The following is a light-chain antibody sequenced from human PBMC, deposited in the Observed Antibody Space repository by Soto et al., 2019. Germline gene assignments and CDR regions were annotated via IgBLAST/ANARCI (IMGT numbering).Light chain of an antibody. CDR3: QQYNNWPPTWT. Sequence: EIVMTQSPATLSVSPGESATLSCRASQTITNNLAWYQQKPGQAPRLLIYGASTRATGFPARFSGSGSGTELTLTISSLQSEDFAVYYCQQYNNWPPTWTFGQGTKVDIK. CDR2: GAS. V-gene: IGKV3-15*01. J-gene: IGKJ1*01. CDR1: QTITNN.